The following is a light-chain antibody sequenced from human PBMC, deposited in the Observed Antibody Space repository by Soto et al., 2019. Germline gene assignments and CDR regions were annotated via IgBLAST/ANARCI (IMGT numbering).Light chain of an antibody. CDR3: HSYDKWPPGA. J-gene: IGKJ1*01. Sequence: EIVVTQFPATLSESPGERVTLSCRASQSASTNLAWYQQRPGEAPRLLIFDASARAVDIPGRFSGSGSGTEFTLTISSLQPEDFAVYFCHSYDKWPPGAFGQGTKVDIK. CDR1: QSASTN. V-gene: IGKV3D-15*01. CDR2: DAS.